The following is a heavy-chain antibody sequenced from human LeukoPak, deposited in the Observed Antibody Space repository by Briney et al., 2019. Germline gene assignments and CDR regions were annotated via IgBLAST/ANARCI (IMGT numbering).Heavy chain of an antibody. CDR2: IVVGSGHT. V-gene: IGHV1-58*02. CDR3: AAPGRGGSYDFDY. Sequence: AVKVSCKASVFTFTDSAIQWVRQARGQRLEWIGWIVVGSGHTNYAQKFQERVTITRDMSTSTAYMELSSLRSDDTAVYYCAAPGRGGSYDFDYWGQGTLVAVSS. D-gene: IGHD1-26*01. CDR1: VFTFTDSA. J-gene: IGHJ4*02.